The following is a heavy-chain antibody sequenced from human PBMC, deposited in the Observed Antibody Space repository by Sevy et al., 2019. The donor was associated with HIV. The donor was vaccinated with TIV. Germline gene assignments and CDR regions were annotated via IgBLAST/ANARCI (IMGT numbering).Heavy chain of an antibody. CDR3: SRHRDYGSGNYYNREFDY. CDR1: GGSISSYY. Sequence: SETLSLNCTVSGGSISSYYWSWIRQPPGKGLEWIGYIFSSGGTKYSPSLESRVIISVDTSKNQYSLKLSFVTAADTAVYYCSRHRDYGSGNYYNREFDYWGQGTLVTVSS. J-gene: IGHJ4*02. D-gene: IGHD3-10*01. V-gene: IGHV4-59*08. CDR2: IFSSGGT.